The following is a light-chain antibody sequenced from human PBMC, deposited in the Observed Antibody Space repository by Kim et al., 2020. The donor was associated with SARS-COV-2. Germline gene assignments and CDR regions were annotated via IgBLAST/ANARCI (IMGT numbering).Light chain of an antibody. CDR3: QQFNSYPPAIT. CDR1: QGISSA. J-gene: IGKJ5*01. Sequence: VGDRVTITCRASQGISSALAWYQQKPGKAPKLLIYDASSLESGVPSRFSGSGSGTDFTLTISSLQPEDFATYYCQQFNSYPPAITFGQGTRLEI. CDR2: DAS. V-gene: IGKV1-13*02.